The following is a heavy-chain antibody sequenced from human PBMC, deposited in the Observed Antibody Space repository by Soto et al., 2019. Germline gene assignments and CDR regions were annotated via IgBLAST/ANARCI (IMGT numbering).Heavy chain of an antibody. CDR3: ARGGPYYDFWSGYYLAYYYYGMDV. D-gene: IGHD3-3*01. Sequence: GGSLRLSCAASGFTFSSYAMSWVRQAPGKGLEWVSAISGSGGSTYYADSVKGRFTISRDNSKNTLYLQMNSLRAEDTAVYYCARGGPYYDFWSGYYLAYYYYGMDVWGQGTTVTVSS. V-gene: IGHV3-23*01. J-gene: IGHJ6*02. CDR2: ISGSGGST. CDR1: GFTFSSYA.